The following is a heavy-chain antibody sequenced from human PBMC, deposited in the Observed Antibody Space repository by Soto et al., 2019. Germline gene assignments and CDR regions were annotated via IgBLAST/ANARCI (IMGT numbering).Heavy chain of an antibody. CDR3: ARGGSSGLRRDAFDI. CDR1: GFTFSSYA. J-gene: IGHJ3*02. D-gene: IGHD3-22*01. V-gene: IGHV3-30-3*01. CDR2: ISYDGSNK. Sequence: PGGSLRLSCAASGFTFSSYAMHWVRQAPGKGLEWVAVISYDGSNKYYADSVKGRFTISRDNSKNTLYLQMNSLRAEDTAVYYCARGGSSGLRRDAFDIWGQGTMVTVSS.